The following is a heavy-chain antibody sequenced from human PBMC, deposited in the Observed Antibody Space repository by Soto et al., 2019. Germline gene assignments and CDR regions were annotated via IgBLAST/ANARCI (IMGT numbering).Heavy chain of an antibody. CDR3: TRHSGYDQAGRNFDS. CDR1: GFTFSSHA. D-gene: IGHD5-12*01. V-gene: IGHV3-23*01. CDR2: IGAGSTP. Sequence: EVQLLESGGGLVQPGGSLRLSCAASGFTFSSHAMSWVRRAPGKGLEWVSAIGAGSTPVYADSVKGRFTISRDNSKNTLYLQMNSLGAEDTAVYYCTRHSGYDQAGRNFDSWGQGTLVTVSS. J-gene: IGHJ4*02.